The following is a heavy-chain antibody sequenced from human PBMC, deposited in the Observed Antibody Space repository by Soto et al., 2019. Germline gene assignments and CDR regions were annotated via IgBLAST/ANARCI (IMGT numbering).Heavy chain of an antibody. CDR2: ISYDGSNK. Sequence: QVQLVESGGGVVQPGRSLRLSCAASGFTFSSYGMHWVRQAPGKGLEWVAVISYDGSNKYYADYVKGRFTISRDNSKNTLYLQMNSLRAEDTAVYYCAGSPYGDYAPEYFQHWGQGTLVTVSS. D-gene: IGHD4-17*01. CDR1: GFTFSSYG. CDR3: AGSPYGDYAPEYFQH. V-gene: IGHV3-30*03. J-gene: IGHJ1*01.